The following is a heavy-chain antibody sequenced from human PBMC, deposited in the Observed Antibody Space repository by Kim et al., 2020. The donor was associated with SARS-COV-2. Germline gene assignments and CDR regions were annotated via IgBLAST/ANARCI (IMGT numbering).Heavy chain of an antibody. J-gene: IGHJ4*02. D-gene: IGHD3-10*01. CDR1: GGSISSGGYY. V-gene: IGHV4-31*03. Sequence: SETLSLTCTVSGGSISSGGYYWSWIRQHPGKGLEWIGYIYYSGSTYYNPSLKSRVTISVDTSKNQFSLKLSSVTAADTAVYYCARGREVGLLWFGELLGYFDYWGQGTLVTVSS. CDR3: ARGREVGLLWFGELLGYFDY. CDR2: IYYSGST.